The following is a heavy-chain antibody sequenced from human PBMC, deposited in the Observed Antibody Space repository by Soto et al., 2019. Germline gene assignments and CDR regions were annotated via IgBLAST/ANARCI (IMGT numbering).Heavy chain of an antibody. CDR3: ARDPSDCSSTSCYAPGGHYFDD. D-gene: IGHD2-2*01. CDR2: IWYDGSNK. V-gene: IGHV3-33*01. Sequence: QVQLVESGGGVVQPGRSLRLSCAASGFTFSSYGMHWVRQAPGKGLEWVAVIWYDGSNKYYADSVKGRFTISRDNSKNTLYLQMNSLRAEDTAVYYCARDPSDCSSTSCYAPGGHYFDDWGQGTLVTVSS. J-gene: IGHJ4*02. CDR1: GFTFSSYG.